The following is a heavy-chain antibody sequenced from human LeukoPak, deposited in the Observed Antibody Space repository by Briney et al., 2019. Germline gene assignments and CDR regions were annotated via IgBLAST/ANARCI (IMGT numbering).Heavy chain of an antibody. CDR2: INPNSGGT. CDR1: GYTFTGYY. J-gene: IGHJ4*02. CDR3: ARGQQQLVRIGY. D-gene: IGHD6-13*01. Sequence: ASVKVSCKASGYTFTGYYMHWVRQAPGQGLEWMGRINPNSGGTNYAQKFQGRVTMTRDTSISTPYMELSRLRSDDTAVYYCARGQQQLVRIGYWGQGTLVTVSS. V-gene: IGHV1-2*06.